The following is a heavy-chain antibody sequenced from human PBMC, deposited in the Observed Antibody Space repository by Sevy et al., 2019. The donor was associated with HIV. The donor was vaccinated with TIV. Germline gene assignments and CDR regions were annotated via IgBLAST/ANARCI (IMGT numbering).Heavy chain of an antibody. CDR3: ARDWFSGGNAVYGY. V-gene: IGHV3-21*01. D-gene: IGHD2-15*01. CDR2: INAISSNI. Sequence: GGSLRLSCAASGFTFSSYAMNWVRQAPGKGLEWVSSINAISSNIYYADSVKGRFTISRDNAENSLYLQMNSVGAEDTAVYYCARDWFSGGNAVYGYWGQGTLVTVSS. CDR1: GFTFSSYA. J-gene: IGHJ4*02.